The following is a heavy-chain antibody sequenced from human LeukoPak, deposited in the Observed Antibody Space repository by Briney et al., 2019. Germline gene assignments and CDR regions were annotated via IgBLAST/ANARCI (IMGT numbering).Heavy chain of an antibody. CDR1: GFTVSSDS. CDR2: IHSGGSS. CDR3: ARHRDYGFET. V-gene: IGHV3-53*01. Sequence: PGGSLRLSCAVSGFTVSSDSMSWVRQAPGKGLEWVSVIHSGGSSYYADSVKGRFTFSRDTSKNTLFLQMNTLRADDTAVYHCARHRDYGFETWGQGTMVIVSS. J-gene: IGHJ3*02.